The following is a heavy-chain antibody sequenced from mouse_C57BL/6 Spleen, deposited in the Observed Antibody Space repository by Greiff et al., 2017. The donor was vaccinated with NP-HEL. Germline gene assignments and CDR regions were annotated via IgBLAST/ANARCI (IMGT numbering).Heavy chain of an antibody. CDR1: GYTFTSYW. V-gene: IGHV1-69*01. CDR3: ARRDYGSSYNFDY. D-gene: IGHD1-1*01. Sequence: QVQLQQPGAELVMPGASVKLSCKASGYTFTSYWMHWVKQRPGRGLEWIGEIDPSDSYTNYNQKFKGKSTLTVDKSSSTAYMQLSSLTSEDSAVYYCARRDYGSSYNFDYWGQGTTLTVSS. J-gene: IGHJ2*01. CDR2: IDPSDSYT.